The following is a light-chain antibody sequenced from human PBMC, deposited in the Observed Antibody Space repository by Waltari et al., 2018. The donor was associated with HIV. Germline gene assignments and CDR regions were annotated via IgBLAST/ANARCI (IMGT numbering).Light chain of an antibody. V-gene: IGLV1-40*01. J-gene: IGLJ2*01. CDR3: QSYDSSLSGVI. CDR1: TSNIGAGYD. Sequence: QSVLTQPPSVSGAPGQRVTISCTENTSNIGAGYDVHWYQQLPGTAPKLLIYGNTNRPSGVPDRFSGSTSGTSASLAITGLQADDEADFYCQSYDSSLSGVIFGGGTKLTVL. CDR2: GNT.